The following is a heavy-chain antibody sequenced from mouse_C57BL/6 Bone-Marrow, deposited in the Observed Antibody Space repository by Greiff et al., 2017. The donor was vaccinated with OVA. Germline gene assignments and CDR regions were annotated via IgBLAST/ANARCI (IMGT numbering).Heavy chain of an antibody. CDR1: GFTFTDYY. Sequence: EVKLMESGGGLVQPGGSLSLSCAASGFTFTDYYMRWVRQPPGKALEWLGFIRNKANGYTTEYSASVKGRFTISRDNSQSILYLQMNALRAEDSATYYCARYTYELDYWGQGTTLTVSS. V-gene: IGHV7-3*01. CDR3: ARYTYELDY. CDR2: IRNKANGYTT. D-gene: IGHD2-10*02. J-gene: IGHJ2*01.